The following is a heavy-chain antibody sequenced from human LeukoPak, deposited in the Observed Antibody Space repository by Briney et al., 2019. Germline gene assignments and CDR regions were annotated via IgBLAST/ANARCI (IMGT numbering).Heavy chain of an antibody. CDR3: ASLGTLRS. CDR1: GGSVSSSSYY. V-gene: IGHV4-39*01. CDR2: ISYSGTN. Sequence: SETLSLTCTVSGGSVSSSSYYWGWIRQPPGKGLEWMGSISYSGTNYNNPSLKRRVSISIDTSKNQFSVKLTSVTAADTAMYYCASLGTLRSWGQGTLVTVSS. J-gene: IGHJ5*02. D-gene: IGHD7-27*01.